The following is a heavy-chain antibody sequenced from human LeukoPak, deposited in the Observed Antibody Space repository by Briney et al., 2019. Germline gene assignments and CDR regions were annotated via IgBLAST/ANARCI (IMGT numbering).Heavy chain of an antibody. CDR2: INHSGST. J-gene: IGHJ4*02. CDR1: GGSFSGYY. Sequence: SETLSLTCAVYGGSFSGYYWSWIRQPPGKGLEWIGEINHSGSTNYNPSLKSRVTISVDTSKNQFSLKLSSVTAADTAVYYCARDKIQLWLPQPYYFDYWGQGTLVTVSS. D-gene: IGHD5-18*01. V-gene: IGHV4-34*01. CDR3: ARDKIQLWLPQPYYFDY.